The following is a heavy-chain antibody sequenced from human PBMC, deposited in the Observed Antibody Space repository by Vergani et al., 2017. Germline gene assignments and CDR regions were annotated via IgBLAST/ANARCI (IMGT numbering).Heavy chain of an antibody. CDR1: GFTFSSYS. Sequence: EVQLVESGGGLVKPGGSLRLSCAASGFTFSSYSMNWVRQAPGKGLEWVSSISSGSSYINYADSVKGRFTISRDNANNSLFLQMNSLRAEDTAVYYCARDRSRWELREYFQYWGQGTLVTVSS. D-gene: IGHD2-15*01. V-gene: IGHV3-21*01. CDR3: ARDRSRWELREYFQY. CDR2: ISSGSSYI. J-gene: IGHJ1*01.